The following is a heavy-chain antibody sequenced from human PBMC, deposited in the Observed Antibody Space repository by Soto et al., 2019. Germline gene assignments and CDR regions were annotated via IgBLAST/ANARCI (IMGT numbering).Heavy chain of an antibody. V-gene: IGHV3-23*01. CDR1: GFTCSSYS. J-gene: IGHJ3*02. CDR3: AKDPRLRWHDAFDI. D-gene: IGHD4-17*01. Sequence: VVSLTLSCGAAGFTCSSYSMSCVRQAPGKGLEWVSAISGSGGSTYYADSVKGRFTISRDNSKNTLYLQMNSLRAEDTAVYYCAKDPRLRWHDAFDIWGQGTMVTVSS. CDR2: ISGSGGST.